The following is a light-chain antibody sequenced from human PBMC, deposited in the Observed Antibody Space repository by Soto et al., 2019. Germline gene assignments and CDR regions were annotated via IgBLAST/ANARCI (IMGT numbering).Light chain of an antibody. CDR2: AAS. J-gene: IGKJ1*01. Sequence: EIVMTQSPATLSVSPGERATLSCRASQNVRSNLAWYQQKPGQAPRLLIYAASTRATGIPARFSGSGSGTEFTLTISSLQPDDFATYYCQQYNSYGTFGQGTKVDIK. CDR3: QQYNSYGT. CDR1: QNVRSN. V-gene: IGKV3-15*01.